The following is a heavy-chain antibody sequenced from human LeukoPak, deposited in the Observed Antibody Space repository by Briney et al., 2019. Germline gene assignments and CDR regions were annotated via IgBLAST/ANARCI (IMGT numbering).Heavy chain of an antibody. V-gene: IGHV3-20*04. CDR3: ARVDSSGYYQKLDY. J-gene: IGHJ4*02. CDR2: INWNGGST. CDR1: GFTFDDYG. D-gene: IGHD3-22*01. Sequence: RGGSLRLSCAASGFTFDDYGMSWVRQAPGKGLEWVAGINWNGGSTGYADSVKGRFTISRDNAKNSLYLQMNSLRAEDTALYYCARVDSSGYYQKLDYWGQGTLVTVSS.